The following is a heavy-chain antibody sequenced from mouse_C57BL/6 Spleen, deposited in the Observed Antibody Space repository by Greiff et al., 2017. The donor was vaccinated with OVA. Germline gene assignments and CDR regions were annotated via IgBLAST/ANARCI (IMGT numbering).Heavy chain of an antibody. Sequence: QVQLQQSGAELVRPGASVKMSCTASGYTFTSYYMHWVKQTPRPGLEWIGALYPGNGDTSSNQKLTGKATLTVAKSSRAAYMQRSSLTAEDTSVYVCARDDYPYYVDYWGQGTTLTVSS. D-gene: IGHD2-4*01. J-gene: IGHJ2*01. CDR3: ARDDYPYYVDY. V-gene: IGHV1-12*01. CDR2: LYPGNGDT. CDR1: GYTFTSYY.